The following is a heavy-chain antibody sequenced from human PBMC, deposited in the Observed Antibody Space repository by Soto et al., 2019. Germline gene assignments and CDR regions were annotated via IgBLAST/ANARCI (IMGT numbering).Heavy chain of an antibody. Sequence: GGSLRLACAASGFTFSSYGMHWVRQAPGKGLEWVAVISYDGSNKYYADSVKGRFTISRENSKNTLYLQMSSLRAEDTAVYYCVKDGSSGWPYFYDMDVWGQATTVTVSS. D-gene: IGHD6-19*01. CDR2: ISYDGSNK. J-gene: IGHJ6*02. CDR1: GFTFSSYG. V-gene: IGHV3-30*18. CDR3: VKDGSSGWPYFYDMDV.